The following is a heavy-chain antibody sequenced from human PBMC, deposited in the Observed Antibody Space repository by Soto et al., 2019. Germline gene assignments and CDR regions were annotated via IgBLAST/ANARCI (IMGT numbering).Heavy chain of an antibody. CDR1: GYSFTSYW. J-gene: IGHJ6*02. CDR3: ARLPYDILTGSVWDYYYGMDV. Sequence: ESLKISCKGSGYSFTSYWIGWVRQMPGEGLEWMGRIDPSDSYTNYSPSFQGHVTISADKSISTAYLQWSSLKASDTAMYYCARLPYDILTGSVWDYYYGMDVWGQGTTVTVSS. CDR2: IDPSDSYT. V-gene: IGHV5-10-1*01. D-gene: IGHD3-9*01.